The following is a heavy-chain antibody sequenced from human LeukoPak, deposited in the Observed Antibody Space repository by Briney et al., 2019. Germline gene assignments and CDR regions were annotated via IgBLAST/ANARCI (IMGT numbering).Heavy chain of an antibody. Sequence: PSETLSLTCTVSGGSISSSSYYWGWIRQPPGKGLEWIGYIYYSGSTYYNPSLKSRVTISVDTSKNQFSLKLSSVTAADTAVYYCARAPWATVALFDYWGQGTLVTVSS. V-gene: IGHV4-31*03. CDR1: GGSISSSSYY. CDR3: ARAPWATVALFDY. CDR2: IYYSGST. J-gene: IGHJ4*02. D-gene: IGHD4-23*01.